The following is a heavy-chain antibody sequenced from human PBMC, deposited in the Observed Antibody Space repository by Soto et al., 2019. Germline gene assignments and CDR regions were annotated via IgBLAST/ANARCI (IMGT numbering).Heavy chain of an antibody. V-gene: IGHV1-18*01. J-gene: IGHJ4*02. CDR2: ISAYNGNT. Sequence: ASVKVSCKASGYTFTSYGISWVRQAPGQGLEWMGWISAYNGNTNYAQKLQGRVTMTTDTSTSTAYMALRSLRSDDTAGHYCACVGFLMELRASRYTVYCCKGTL. D-gene: IGHD2-8*01. CDR1: GYTFTSYG. CDR3: ACVGFLMELRASRYTVY.